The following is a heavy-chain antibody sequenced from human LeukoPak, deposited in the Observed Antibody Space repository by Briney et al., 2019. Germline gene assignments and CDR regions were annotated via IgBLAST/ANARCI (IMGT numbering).Heavy chain of an antibody. Sequence: SVKVSCKASGGTFSSYAISWVRQAPGQGLEWMGGIIPIFGTANYAQKFQGRVTITTDESTSTAYMELSSLRSEDTAVYYCATVSVVVPPAKYYMEVWGKGTTVTVSS. CDR3: ATVSVVVPPAKYYMEV. V-gene: IGHV1-69*05. D-gene: IGHD2-2*01. J-gene: IGHJ6*03. CDR2: IIPIFGTA. CDR1: GGTFSSYA.